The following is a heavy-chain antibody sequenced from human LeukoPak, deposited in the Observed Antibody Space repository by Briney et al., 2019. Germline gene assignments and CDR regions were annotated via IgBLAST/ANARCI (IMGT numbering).Heavy chain of an antibody. CDR1: GGSISSYY. V-gene: IGHV4-59*01. D-gene: IGHD1-1*01. J-gene: IGHJ4*02. CDR3: ARGLWLERAVPFLY. Sequence: SETLSLTCTVSGGSISSYYWSWIRQPPGKGLEGIGYIYYSGSTNYKPSLKSRVTISVDTSKNQFSLKLSSVTAADTAVYYCARGLWLERAVPFLYWGQGTLVTVSS. CDR2: IYYSGST.